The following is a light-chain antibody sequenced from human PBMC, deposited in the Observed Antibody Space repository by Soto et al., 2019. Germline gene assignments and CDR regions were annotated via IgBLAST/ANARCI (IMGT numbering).Light chain of an antibody. V-gene: IGLV2-11*01. CDR3: CSSAGTDTAV. CDR2: DVT. Sequence: QSALTQPRSVSDYPGQSVTISCTGTSTDVGGHNYVSWYQQHPGKAPKLLIYDVTKRPSGVPDRFSGSKSGNTASLTISGLQAEDEADYYCCSSAGTDTAVFGSGTKLTVL. J-gene: IGLJ1*01. CDR1: STDVGGHNY.